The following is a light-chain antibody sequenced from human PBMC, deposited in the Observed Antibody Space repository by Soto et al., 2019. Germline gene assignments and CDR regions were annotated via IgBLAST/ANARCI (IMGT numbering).Light chain of an antibody. CDR2: GAS. V-gene: IGKV3-20*01. CDR1: QSASSSY. J-gene: IGKJ1*01. Sequence: EIVLTQSPGALSLSPGERATLFCRASQSASSSYLAWYQQKPGQAPRLLIYGASSRATGIPDRFSGSGSGTEFTLTISRLEPEDFAVYYCQQYGSSATFGQGTKVEIK. CDR3: QQYGSSAT.